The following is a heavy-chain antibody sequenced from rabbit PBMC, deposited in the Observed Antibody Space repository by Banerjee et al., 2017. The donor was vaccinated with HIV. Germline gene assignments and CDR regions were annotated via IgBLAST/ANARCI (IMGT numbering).Heavy chain of an antibody. J-gene: IGHJ4*01. D-gene: IGHD1-1*01. Sequence: QEQLEESGGDLVKPGASLTLTCTASGFDISRYYMCWVRQAPGKGLEWIGCIYTGSSGSTYYASWAKGRFTISKISSTTVTLQMTSLTAADTATYFCARDGASGYNFNLWGQGTLVTVS. CDR3: ARDGASGYNFNL. CDR1: GFDISRYY. V-gene: IGHV1S45*01. CDR2: IYTGSSGST.